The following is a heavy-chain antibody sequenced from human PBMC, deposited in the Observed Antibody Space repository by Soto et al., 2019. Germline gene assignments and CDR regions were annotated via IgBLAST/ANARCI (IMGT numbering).Heavy chain of an antibody. V-gene: IGHV3-15*01. CDR1: GFTFSNAW. D-gene: IGHD4-17*01. J-gene: IGHJ4*02. Sequence: GGSLRLSCAASGFTFSNAWMSWVRQAPGKGLEWVGRIKSKTDGGTTDYAAPVKGRFTISRDDSKNTLYLQMNSLKTEDTAVYYCTTDQTMTTVTTPSVRFDYWGQGTLVTVSS. CDR2: IKSKTDGGTT. CDR3: TTDQTMTTVTTPSVRFDY.